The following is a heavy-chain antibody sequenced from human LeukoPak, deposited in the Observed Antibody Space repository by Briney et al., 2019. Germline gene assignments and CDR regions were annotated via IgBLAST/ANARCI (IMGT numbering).Heavy chain of an antibody. CDR1: GFTFSSYA. CDR3: ATLMSYGSGSYSAY. J-gene: IGHJ4*02. Sequence: GGSLRLSCAASGFTFSSYAMSWVRQAPGKGLEWVSAISSSGAGTYYADSVKGRFTISRDNSKNTLYLQMNSLRAEDTAIYYCATLMSYGSGSYSAYWGQGTLVTVSS. D-gene: IGHD3-10*01. CDR2: ISSSGAGT. V-gene: IGHV3-23*01.